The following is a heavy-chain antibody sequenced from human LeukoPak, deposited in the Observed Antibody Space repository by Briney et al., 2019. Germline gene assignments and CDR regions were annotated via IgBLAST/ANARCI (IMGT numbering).Heavy chain of an antibody. CDR1: GGSTSSYY. J-gene: IGHJ4*02. D-gene: IGHD6-13*01. V-gene: IGHV4-59*01. CDR3: VGVVWYSSSWYYFDY. Sequence: PSETLSLTCTVSGGSTSSYYWSWIRQPPGKGLEWIGYIYYSGSTNYNPSLKSRVTISVDTSKNQFSLKLSSVTAADTAVYYCVGVVWYSSSWYYFDYWGQGTLVTVSS. CDR2: IYYSGST.